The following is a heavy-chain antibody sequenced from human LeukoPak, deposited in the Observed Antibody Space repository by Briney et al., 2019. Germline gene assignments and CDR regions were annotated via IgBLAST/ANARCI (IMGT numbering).Heavy chain of an antibody. D-gene: IGHD1-26*01. Sequence: PSGTLSLTCTVSGGSISSGSYYWSWIRQPAGKGLEWIGRIYTSGSTNYNPSLMSRVTISVDTSKNQFSLKLSSVTAADTAVYYCARYGRALGATASFDYWGQGTLVTVSS. CDR2: IYTSGST. V-gene: IGHV4-61*02. J-gene: IGHJ4*02. CDR1: GGSISSGSYY. CDR3: ARYGRALGATASFDY.